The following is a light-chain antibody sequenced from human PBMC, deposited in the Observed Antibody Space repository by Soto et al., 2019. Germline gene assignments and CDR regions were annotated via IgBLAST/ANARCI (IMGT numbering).Light chain of an antibody. J-gene: IGKJ1*01. CDR3: QQYGSSPWT. CDR2: GAS. V-gene: IGKV3-20*01. Sequence: EIVLTQSPGTLSLSPGERATLYCRASQSVSSTYLAWDQQKPGQAPRLLIYGASSRATGIPDKFSGSGSGTDFTLTISRLEPEDFAVYYCQQYGSSPWTFGQGTKVEIK. CDR1: QSVSSTY.